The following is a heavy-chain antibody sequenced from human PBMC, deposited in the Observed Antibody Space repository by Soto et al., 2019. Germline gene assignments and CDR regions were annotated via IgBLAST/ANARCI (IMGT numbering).Heavy chain of an antibody. V-gene: IGHV1-18*01. CDR2: ISGSSGHT. CDR3: ARAGATVTTDSDY. Sequence: QAQLVQSGAEVKKPGASVKVSCKASGYSFTTYGISWVRQAPGQGLEWMGWISGSSGHTDYVEKLQGRVSMTTDTSTSTAYMELRSLRSDDTAVYYCARAGATVTTDSDYWGQGTRVTVSS. D-gene: IGHD4-17*01. CDR1: GYSFTTYG. J-gene: IGHJ4*02.